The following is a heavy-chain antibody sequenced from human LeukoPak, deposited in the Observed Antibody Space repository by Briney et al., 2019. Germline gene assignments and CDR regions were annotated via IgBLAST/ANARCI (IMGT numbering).Heavy chain of an antibody. CDR1: GGSISSSSYY. J-gene: IGHJ3*02. Sequence: PSETLSLTCTVSGGSISSSSYYWGWIRQPPGKGLEWIGSIYYSGSTYYNPSLKSRVTISVDTSKNQFSLKLSSVTAADTAVYYCARHVVPTEYSSSSGSHAFDIWGQGTMVTVSS. CDR2: IYYSGST. CDR3: ARHVVPTEYSSSSGSHAFDI. D-gene: IGHD6-6*01. V-gene: IGHV4-39*01.